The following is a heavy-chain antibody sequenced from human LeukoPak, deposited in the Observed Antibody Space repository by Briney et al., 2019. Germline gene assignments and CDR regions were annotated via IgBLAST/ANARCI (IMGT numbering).Heavy chain of an antibody. CDR2: IYYSGST. V-gene: IGHV4-59*08. D-gene: IGHD6-25*01. CDR1: GGSISSYY. CDR3: ARHGAAKGRYYFDY. Sequence: SETLSLTCTVSGGSISSYYWSWIRQPPGKGLEWIGYIYYSGSTNYNPSLKSRVTISVDTSKNQFPLKLSSVTAADTAVYYCARHGAAKGRYYFDYWGQGTLVTVSS. J-gene: IGHJ4*02.